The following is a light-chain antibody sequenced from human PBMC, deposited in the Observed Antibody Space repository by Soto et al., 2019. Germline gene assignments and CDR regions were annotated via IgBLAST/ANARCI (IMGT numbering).Light chain of an antibody. CDR1: SSDIGAFNY. Sequence: QSALTQPASVSGSPGQSITISCTGTSSDIGAFNYVSWYQQHPGKAPKLIIYAVSNRPSGVSERFSGSKSDSTASLSISGLQAEDEADCYCCSYASTSTYVFGPGTKLTVL. CDR3: CSYASTSTYV. V-gene: IGLV2-14*01. CDR2: AVS. J-gene: IGLJ1*01.